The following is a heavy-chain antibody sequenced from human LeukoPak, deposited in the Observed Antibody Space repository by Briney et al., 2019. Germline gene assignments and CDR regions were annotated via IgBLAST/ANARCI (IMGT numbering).Heavy chain of an antibody. CDR2: IIPIFGTA. CDR3: ARDLDSSDAGWFDP. V-gene: IGHV1-69*05. Sequence: ASVKVSCKASGGTFSSYAISWVRQAPGQGLEWMGGIIPIFGTANYAQKFQGRVTITTDESTSTAYMELSSLRSEDTAVYYCARDLDSSDAGWFDPWGQGTLVTVSS. D-gene: IGHD3/OR15-3a*01. J-gene: IGHJ5*02. CDR1: GGTFSSYA.